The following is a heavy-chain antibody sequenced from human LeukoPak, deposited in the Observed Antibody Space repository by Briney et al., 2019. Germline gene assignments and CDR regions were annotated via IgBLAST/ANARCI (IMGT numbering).Heavy chain of an antibody. CDR1: GYTFSDYG. J-gene: IGHJ6*02. CDR2: INPNSGGT. CDR3: AREVRRNDILTGYSYYYGMDV. D-gene: IGHD3-9*01. V-gene: IGHV1-2*04. Sequence: ASVKVSCKASGYTFSDYGISWVRQAPGQGLEWMGWINPNSGGTNYAQKFQGWVTMTRDTSISTAYMELSRLRSDDTAVYYCAREVRRNDILTGYSYYYGMDVWGQGTTVTVSS.